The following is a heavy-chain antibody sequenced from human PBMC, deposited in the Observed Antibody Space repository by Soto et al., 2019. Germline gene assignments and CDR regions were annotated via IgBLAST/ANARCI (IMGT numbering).Heavy chain of an antibody. Sequence: EVQLVESGGGSVQPGGSLRLSCAASGFDFGKSWMTWVRQVPGKGPEWVANIKDDGSEVHYVDSIQGRSIISRDNAKNSLFLQMYNLRADDTGLYYANPYPLGNGGQGTMVTVTS. CDR2: IKDDGSEV. CDR1: GFDFGKSW. J-gene: IGHJ1*01. D-gene: IGHD2-8*01. CDR3: NPYPLGN. V-gene: IGHV3-7*01.